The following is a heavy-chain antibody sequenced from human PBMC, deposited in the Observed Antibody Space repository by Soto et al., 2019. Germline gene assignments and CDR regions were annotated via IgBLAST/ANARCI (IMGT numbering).Heavy chain of an antibody. V-gene: IGHV1-8*01. J-gene: IGHJ6*02. CDR3: ARGRLAAVADNYYYGMDV. Sequence: ASVKVSCKASGYTFTSYDINWVRQATGQGLEWMGWMNPNSGNTGYAQKFQGRVTMTRNTSISTAYMELSRLRSEDTAVYYCARGRLAAVADNYYYGMDVWGQGTTVTVSS. CDR2: MNPNSGNT. D-gene: IGHD6-19*01. CDR1: GYTFTSYD.